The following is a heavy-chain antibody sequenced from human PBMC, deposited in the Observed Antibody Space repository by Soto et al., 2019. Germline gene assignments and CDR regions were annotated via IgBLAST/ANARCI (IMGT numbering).Heavy chain of an antibody. CDR3: AGDCLYDFTAAVDY. J-gene: IGHJ4*02. Sequence: LILSCAASGFSLSRHWVHWVRQVPGKGLVWVSRINGDGSQTTYADSVRGRLTVSRDNAKNTLYLQMNNMRVEDTAVYYCAGDCLYDFTAAVDYVDQGALVTVSS. D-gene: IGHD3-16*01. CDR1: GFSLSRHW. CDR2: INGDGSQT. V-gene: IGHV3-74*01.